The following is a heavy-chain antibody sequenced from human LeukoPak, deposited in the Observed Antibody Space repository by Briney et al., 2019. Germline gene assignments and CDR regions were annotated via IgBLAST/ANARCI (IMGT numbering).Heavy chain of an antibody. CDR1: GGSFSVYY. CDR2: IDHSGST. J-gene: IGHJ4*02. Sequence: AETLSLTCAVYGGSFSVYYCHWIRQPPGKGLEWIGEIDHSGSTSYNPSLKSRVTMSVDTSKNQFSLKLTSLTAADTAVYYCARGQVDTAKIGDYWGQGTLVTVSS. CDR3: ARGQVDTAKIGDY. D-gene: IGHD5-18*01. V-gene: IGHV4-34*01.